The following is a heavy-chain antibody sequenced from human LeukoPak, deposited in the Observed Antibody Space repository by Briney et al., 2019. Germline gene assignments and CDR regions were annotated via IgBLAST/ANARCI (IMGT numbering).Heavy chain of an antibody. CDR3: ARRGTIRLAP. J-gene: IGHJ5*02. CDR1: GGSFSGYY. V-gene: IGHV4-34*01. D-gene: IGHD1-26*01. Sequence: PSETLSLTCAVYGGSFSGYYWSWIRQPPGKGLEWIGEINHSGSTNYNPSLKSRVTISVDTSKNQFSLKLTSVTAADTAVYYCARRGTIRLAPWGQGTLVTVSS. CDR2: INHSGST.